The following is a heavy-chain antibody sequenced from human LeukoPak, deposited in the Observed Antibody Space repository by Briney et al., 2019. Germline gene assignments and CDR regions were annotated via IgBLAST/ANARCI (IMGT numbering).Heavy chain of an antibody. Sequence: GGSLRLSCAASGFTFSSYWMHWVRQAPGKGLVWVPRINTDGSSTSYADSVKGRFTISRDNAKNTLYLQMNSLRAEDTAVYYCARVQMGIAARRVFDYWGQGTLVTVSS. J-gene: IGHJ4*02. CDR3: ARVQMGIAARRVFDY. D-gene: IGHD6-6*01. V-gene: IGHV3-74*01. CDR2: INTDGSST. CDR1: GFTFSSYW.